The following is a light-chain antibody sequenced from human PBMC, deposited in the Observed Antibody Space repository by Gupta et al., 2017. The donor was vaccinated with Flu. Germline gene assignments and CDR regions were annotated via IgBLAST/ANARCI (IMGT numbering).Light chain of an antibody. CDR3: ATWDSSLIAGV. J-gene: IGLJ3*02. V-gene: IGLV1-51*02. CDR1: SSNIGKNF. Sequence: SVLTQPPSVTAAPGQKVIISSSGSSSNIGKNFVSWYQQLPGTAPKLLIFENSNRPSGIPDRFSGSKSGTSATLGITGLQTGDEADYYCATWDSSLIAGVFGGGTTLTVL. CDR2: ENS.